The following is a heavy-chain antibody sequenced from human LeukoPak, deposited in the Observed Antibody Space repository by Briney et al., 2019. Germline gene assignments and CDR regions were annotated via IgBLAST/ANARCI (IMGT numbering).Heavy chain of an antibody. CDR1: GFTFSSYG. CDR3: AKDSADYYDSSGYFRFYYYYYYMDV. D-gene: IGHD3-22*01. J-gene: IGHJ6*03. V-gene: IGHV3-33*06. CDR2: IWYDGSNK. Sequence: GGSMRLSCAASGFTFSSYGMHWARQAPGKGLEWVAVIWYDGSNKYYADSVKGRFTISRDNSKNTLYLQMNSLRAEDTAVYYCAKDSADYYDSSGYFRFYYYYYYMDVWGKGTTVTVSS.